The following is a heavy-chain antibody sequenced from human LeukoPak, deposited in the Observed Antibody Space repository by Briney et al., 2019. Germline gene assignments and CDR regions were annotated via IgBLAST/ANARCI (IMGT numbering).Heavy chain of an antibody. CDR3: ARDSILSSSWYWDAFDI. V-gene: IGHV6-1*01. Sequence: SQTLSLTCAISGDSVSSNSAAWNWIRQSPSRGLEWLGRTYYRSKWYNDYAVSVKSRITINPDTSKNQFSLQLNSVTPEDTAVYYCARDSILSSSWYWDAFDIWGQGTMVTVSS. J-gene: IGHJ3*02. CDR2: TYYRSKWYN. D-gene: IGHD6-13*01. CDR1: GDSVSSNSAA.